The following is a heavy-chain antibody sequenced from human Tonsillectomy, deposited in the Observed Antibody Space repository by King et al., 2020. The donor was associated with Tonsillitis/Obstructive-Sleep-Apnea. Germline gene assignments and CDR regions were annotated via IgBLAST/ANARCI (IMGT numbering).Heavy chain of an antibody. CDR3: ARDPVTQPGNFDY. J-gene: IGHJ4*02. CDR2: IYYSGST. Sequence: QLQESGPGLVKPSETLSLTCTVSGGSISSYYWSWIRQPPGKGLEWIGYIYYSGSTNYNPSLKSRVTISVDTSKNQFSLKLSSVTAAATAMYYCARDPVTQPGNFDYWGQGTLVTVSS. CDR1: GGSISSYY. V-gene: IGHV4-59*01. D-gene: IGHD4-23*01.